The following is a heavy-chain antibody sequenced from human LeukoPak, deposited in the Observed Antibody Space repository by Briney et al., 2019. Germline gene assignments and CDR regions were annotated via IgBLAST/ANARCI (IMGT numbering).Heavy chain of an antibody. Sequence: GASVKVSCKASGYIFTSYGISWVRQAPGQGLEWMGWISTYNANTNYAQKLQGRVTMTTDTSTSTAYMELRSLRSDDTAVYYCARDVGADLHSYYFDYWGQGTLVTASS. D-gene: IGHD1-26*01. CDR2: ISTYNANT. CDR3: ARDVGADLHSYYFDY. V-gene: IGHV1-18*01. J-gene: IGHJ4*02. CDR1: GYIFTSYG.